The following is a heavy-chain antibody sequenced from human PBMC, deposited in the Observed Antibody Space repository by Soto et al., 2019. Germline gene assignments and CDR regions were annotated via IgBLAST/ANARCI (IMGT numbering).Heavy chain of an antibody. J-gene: IGHJ4*02. D-gene: IGHD6-19*01. V-gene: IGHV3-48*01. CDR3: ARELGSGWTFDY. CDR1: GFTFSTYS. Sequence: EVQLVESGGDLVQPGGSLRLSCAASGFTFSTYSMNWVRQAPGKGLEWVSSISSSSTIYYADSVKGRFTISRDNVQNSLYLQMHSLRAEDTAVYYCARELGSGWTFDYWGQRTLVTVSS. CDR2: ISSSSTI.